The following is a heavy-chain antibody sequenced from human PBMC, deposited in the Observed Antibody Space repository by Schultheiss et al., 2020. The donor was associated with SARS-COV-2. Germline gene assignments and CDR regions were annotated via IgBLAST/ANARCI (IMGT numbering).Heavy chain of an antibody. CDR2: INHSGST. V-gene: IGHV4-34*01. CDR3: ARHQRDYGNWLDP. CDR1: GGSFSGYY. Sequence: SETLSLTCAVYGGSFSGYYWSWIRQPPGKGLEWIGEINHSGSTYYNPSLKSRVTISVDTSKKQFSLKMSSVTAADTAVYYCARHQRDYGNWLDPWGQGTLVTVSS. J-gene: IGHJ5*02. D-gene: IGHD4-17*01.